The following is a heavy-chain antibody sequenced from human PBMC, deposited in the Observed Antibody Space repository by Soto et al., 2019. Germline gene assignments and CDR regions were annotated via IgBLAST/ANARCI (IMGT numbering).Heavy chain of an antibody. Sequence: QVQLQESGPGLVKPSETLSLTCTVSGGSICSYYWSWIRQPPGKGLEWIGYIYYSGSTNYNPSLKSRVTISLDTSKNQFSLKLSSVTAAETAVYYCARRYGYSFDYWGQGTLVTVSS. CDR2: IYYSGST. CDR1: GGSICSYY. D-gene: IGHD1-1*01. J-gene: IGHJ4*02. V-gene: IGHV4-59*08. CDR3: ARRYGYSFDY.